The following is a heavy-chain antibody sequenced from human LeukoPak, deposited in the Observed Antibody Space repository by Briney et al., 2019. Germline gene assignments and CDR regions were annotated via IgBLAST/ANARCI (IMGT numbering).Heavy chain of an antibody. CDR2: IKQDGSEK. J-gene: IGHJ4*01. CDR1: GFTFSSYW. CDR3: ARDLGGSYPQGRVFDY. Sequence: GGSLRLSCAASGFTFSSYWMSWVRQAPGKGLEWVANIKQDGSEKYYVDSVKGRFTISRDNAKNLLYLQMNSLRAEDTAVYYCARDLGGSYPQGRVFDYWGQGTLVTVSS. V-gene: IGHV3-7*01. D-gene: IGHD1-26*01.